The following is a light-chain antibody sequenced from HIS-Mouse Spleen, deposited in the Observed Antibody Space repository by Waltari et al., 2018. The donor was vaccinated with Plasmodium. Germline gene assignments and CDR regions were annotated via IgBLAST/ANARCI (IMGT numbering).Light chain of an antibody. CDR3: SSYAGSNNLV. CDR2: EVS. Sequence: QSALTQPPPASGSPGQSVTIPCTATSSALCVYHYVYWYQQHPGKAPKLMIYEVSKRPSGVPDRFSGSKSGNTASLTVSGLQAEDEADYYCSSYAGSNNLVFGGGTKLTVL. J-gene: IGLJ2*01. V-gene: IGLV2-8*01. CDR1: SSALCVYHY.